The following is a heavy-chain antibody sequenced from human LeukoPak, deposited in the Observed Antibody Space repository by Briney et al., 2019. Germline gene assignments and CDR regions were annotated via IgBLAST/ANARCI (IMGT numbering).Heavy chain of an antibody. J-gene: IGHJ4*02. CDR3: ARGGYSGTYYFDY. D-gene: IGHD1-26*01. CDR1: GFTFNNYW. CDR2: VWYDGSNI. Sequence: GGSLRLSCAASGFTFNNYWMSWVRQAPGKGLEWVAVVWYDGSNIHYVDSVKGRFTISRDNSKSTLYLQMNSLTAEDTAVYYCARGGYSGTYYFDYWGQGTLVTVSS. V-gene: IGHV3-33*08.